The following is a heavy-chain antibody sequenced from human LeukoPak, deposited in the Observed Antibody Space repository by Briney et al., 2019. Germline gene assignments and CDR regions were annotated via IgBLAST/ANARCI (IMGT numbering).Heavy chain of an antibody. V-gene: IGHV3-23*01. CDR3: AKPTSSGYDAFDI. D-gene: IGHD3-22*01. CDR1: GFTLSSYA. CDR2: ISGSGGST. J-gene: IGHJ3*02. Sequence: PGGSLSLSCAASGFTLSSYAMSWVRQAPGKGREWVSSISGSGGSTYYADSVKGRFTISRDNSKNTLYLQMNSLRAEDTAVYYCAKPTSSGYDAFDIWSQGTMVTVSS.